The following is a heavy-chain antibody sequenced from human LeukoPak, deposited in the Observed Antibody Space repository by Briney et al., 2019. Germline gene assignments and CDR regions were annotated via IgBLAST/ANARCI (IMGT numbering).Heavy chain of an antibody. CDR3: ARASAPPDYGGNSW. CDR1: GYTFTSYA. CDR2: INTNTGNP. J-gene: IGHJ4*02. Sequence: GASVKVSCKASGYTFTSYAMNWVRQAPGQGLEWMGWINTNTGNPTYAQGFTGRFVFSLDTFVSTAYLQISILKAEDTAVYYCARASAPPDYGGNSWWGQGTLVTVSS. D-gene: IGHD4-23*01. V-gene: IGHV7-4-1*02.